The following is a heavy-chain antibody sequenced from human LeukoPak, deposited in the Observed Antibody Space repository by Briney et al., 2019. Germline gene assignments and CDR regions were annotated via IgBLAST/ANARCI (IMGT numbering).Heavy chain of an antibody. Sequence: GGSLRLSCAASGFTFSTYAMTWVRQAPGKGLEWVPAIGGNTGSTNYADSVKGRFTISRDNSKNTLYLQMNSLRAEDTAVYYCAKDLYGDYGGLDYWGLGTLVTVSS. CDR2: IGGNTGST. J-gene: IGHJ4*02. V-gene: IGHV3-23*01. CDR3: AKDLYGDYGGLDY. D-gene: IGHD4-17*01. CDR1: GFTFSTYA.